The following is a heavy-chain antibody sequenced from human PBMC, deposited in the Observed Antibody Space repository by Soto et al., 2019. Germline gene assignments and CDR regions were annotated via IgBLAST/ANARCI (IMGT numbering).Heavy chain of an antibody. CDR2: IYSGGST. CDR1: GFTVSSNY. J-gene: IGHJ4*02. CDR3: ARDSRNRNFFDY. D-gene: IGHD2-2*01. V-gene: IGHV3-53*01. Sequence: GGSLRLSCAASGFTVSSNYMTWVRQAPGKGLEWVSVIYSGGSTYYADSVKGRFTISRDNSKNTLYLQMNSLRAEDTALYYCARDSRNRNFFDYWGQGTLVTVSS.